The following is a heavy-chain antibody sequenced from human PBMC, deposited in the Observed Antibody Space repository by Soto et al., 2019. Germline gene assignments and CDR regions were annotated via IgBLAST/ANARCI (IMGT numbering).Heavy chain of an antibody. D-gene: IGHD6-19*01. Sequence: SETLSLTCTVSGGSIGIGDYYWGWIRQPPGKGLEWIGYIYYSGSTYYNPSLKSRVTISVDTSKNQFSLKLSSVTAADTAVYYCAREDYTVADNYWGQGTLVTV. CDR2: IYYSGST. CDR3: AREDYTVADNY. CDR1: GGSIGIGDYY. V-gene: IGHV4-30-4*01. J-gene: IGHJ4*02.